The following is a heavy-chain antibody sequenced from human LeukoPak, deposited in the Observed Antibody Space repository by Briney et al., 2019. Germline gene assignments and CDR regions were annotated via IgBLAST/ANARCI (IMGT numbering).Heavy chain of an antibody. Sequence: PGGSLRLSCAASGFTFSSYAMSWVRQAPGKGLEWVSSIRGSGGSTYYADSVQGRFTISRDNSKNTLYLQMNSLRAEDTAVYYCAKWLWGVGTYYFDYWGQGTLVTVSS. CDR3: AKWLWGVGTYYFDY. J-gene: IGHJ4*02. CDR2: IRGSGGST. V-gene: IGHV3-23*01. D-gene: IGHD6-19*01. CDR1: GFTFSSYA.